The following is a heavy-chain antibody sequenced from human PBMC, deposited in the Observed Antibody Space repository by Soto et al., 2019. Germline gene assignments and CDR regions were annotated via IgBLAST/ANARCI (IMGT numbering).Heavy chain of an antibody. Sequence: ASVKVSCKASGGTFSSYAISWVRQAPGQGLEWMGGIIPIFGTANYAQKFQGRVTITADESTSTAYMELSSLRSEDTAVYYCARGVINYYYDSSGYPEDAFDIWGQGTMVTVSS. J-gene: IGHJ3*02. CDR1: GGTFSSYA. CDR3: ARGVINYYYDSSGYPEDAFDI. D-gene: IGHD3-22*01. V-gene: IGHV1-69*13. CDR2: IIPIFGTA.